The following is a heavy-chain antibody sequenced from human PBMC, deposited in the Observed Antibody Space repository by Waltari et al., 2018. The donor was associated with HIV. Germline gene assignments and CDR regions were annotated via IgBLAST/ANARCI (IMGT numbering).Heavy chain of an antibody. CDR1: GDSLSSNTAA. V-gene: IGHV6-1*02. CDR3: ARDSFGFDF. D-gene: IGHD3-9*01. CDR2: TYRRSALHY. Sequence: QVQLEQSGPGLVKPSQTLSVSCGISGDSLSSNTAAWNWLRLSPSRGLEWLRRTYRRSALHYDYAVPRPARLSIEADTSHNRFTLHLNSVTPEDTAIYFCARDSFGFDFWGQGTLVTVS. J-gene: IGHJ4*02.